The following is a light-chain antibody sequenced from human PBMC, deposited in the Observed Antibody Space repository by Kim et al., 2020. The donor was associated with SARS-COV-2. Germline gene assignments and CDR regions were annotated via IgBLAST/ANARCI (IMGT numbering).Light chain of an antibody. CDR2: GKT. J-gene: IGLJ3*02. V-gene: IGLV3-19*01. Sequence: LGQHVRITCQGDSLNTYYSSWYQQKPAQSPVLLIYGKTDRPSGIPDRFSGSSSGSTASLTITGAQADDEAYYFCNSRDSSGDYVVFGGGTKLTVL. CDR1: SLNTYY. CDR3: NSRDSSGDYVV.